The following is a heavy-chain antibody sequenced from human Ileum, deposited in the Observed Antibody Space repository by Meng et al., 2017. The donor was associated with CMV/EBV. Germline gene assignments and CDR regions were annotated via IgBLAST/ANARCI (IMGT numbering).Heavy chain of an antibody. CDR1: DISFSDFS. V-gene: IGHV3-30*04. Sequence: GESLKISCAVSDISFSDFSFHWVRQAPGKGLEWVALITHDSTFLDYAESVRGRFTVSKDNSKNTLYLQMHSLTTDDTAVYSCARHGGPSWRNFYFDYWGQGTPVTVSS. CDR2: ITHDSTFL. D-gene: IGHD3-16*01. J-gene: IGHJ4*02. CDR3: ARHGGPSWRNFYFDY.